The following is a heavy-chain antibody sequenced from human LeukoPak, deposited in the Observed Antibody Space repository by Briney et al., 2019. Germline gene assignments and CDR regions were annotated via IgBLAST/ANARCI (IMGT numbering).Heavy chain of an antibody. CDR3: ARDNSVRDEAWWFNP. J-gene: IGHJ5*02. Sequence: GGSLRLSCAASGFTFDDYGMSWVRQAPGRGLEWVSGINWNGGSTGYADSVKGRFTISRDNAKNSLYLQMNSLRAEDTALYYCARDNSVRDEAWWFNPWGQGTLVTVSS. V-gene: IGHV3-20*04. CDR2: INWNGGST. CDR1: GFTFDDYG. D-gene: IGHD5-24*01.